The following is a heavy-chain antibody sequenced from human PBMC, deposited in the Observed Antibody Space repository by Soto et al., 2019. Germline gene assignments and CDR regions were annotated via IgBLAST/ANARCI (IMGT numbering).Heavy chain of an antibody. CDR3: ARDYTRGNYHYYGMDV. V-gene: IGHV4-59*01. CDR2: IYYSGST. Sequence: SETLSLTCTFSGVSISSYYWSCIRQAPGKGLEWIGYIYYSGSTNYNPSLKSRVTISVDTSKNQFSLKLSSVTAADTAVYYCARDYTRGNYHYYGMDVWGQGTTFTVSS. J-gene: IGHJ6*02. CDR1: GVSISSYY. D-gene: IGHD2-2*02.